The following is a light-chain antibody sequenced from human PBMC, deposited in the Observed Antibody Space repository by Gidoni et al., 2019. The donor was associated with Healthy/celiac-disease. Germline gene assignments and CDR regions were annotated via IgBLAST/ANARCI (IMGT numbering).Light chain of an antibody. J-gene: IGLJ3*02. CDR2: EDN. Sequence: NFMLTQHHSVSESPGKTVTISCTGSSGSIASNYVQWYQQRPGSAPTTVIYEDNQRPSGFPDRFSGSIDSSSNSASLTISGLKTEDEADYYCQSYDSSNSWVFGGGTKLTVL. CDR1: SGSIASNY. CDR3: QSYDSSNSWV. V-gene: IGLV6-57*02.